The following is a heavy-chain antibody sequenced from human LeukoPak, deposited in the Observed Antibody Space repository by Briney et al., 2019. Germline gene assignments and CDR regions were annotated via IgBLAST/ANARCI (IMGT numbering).Heavy chain of an antibody. V-gene: IGHV3-74*01. CDR2: INSDGSST. J-gene: IGHJ4*02. CDR1: GFTFSSYA. Sequence: PGRSLRLSCAASGFTFSSYAMSWVRQAPGKGLVWVSRINSDGSSTSYADSVRGRFSISRDNAKNTLYLQMNSLRAEDTAVYYCARGLSGYASSLGYWGQGTLVTVSS. D-gene: IGHD6-6*01. CDR3: ARGLSGYASSLGY.